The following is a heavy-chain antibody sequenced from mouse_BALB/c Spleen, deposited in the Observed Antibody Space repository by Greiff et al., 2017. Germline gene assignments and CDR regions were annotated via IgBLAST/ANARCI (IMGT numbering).Heavy chain of an antibody. CDR1: GDSITSGY. CDR3: ARRFDGYYYFDY. V-gene: IGHV3-8*02. D-gene: IGHD2-3*01. Sequence: EVQRVESGPSLVKPSQTLSLTCSVTGDSITSGYWNWIRKFPGNKLEYMGYISYSGSTYYNPSLKSRISITRDTSKNQYYLQLNSVTTEDTATYYCARRFDGYYYFDYWGQGTTLTVSS. CDR2: ISYSGST. J-gene: IGHJ2*01.